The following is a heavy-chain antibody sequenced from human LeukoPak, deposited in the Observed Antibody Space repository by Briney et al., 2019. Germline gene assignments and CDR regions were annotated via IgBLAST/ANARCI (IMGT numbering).Heavy chain of an antibody. CDR2: ITASGGST. V-gene: IGHV3-23*01. J-gene: IGHJ4*02. CDR1: GFTFSSYA. D-gene: IGHD2-15*01. CDR3: AGRQQYSVDY. Sequence: PGGSLRLSCAASGFTFSSYAMSWVRQAPGKGLEWVSSITASGGSTFYADSVKGRFTISRDNSKNTLILQMNYLRAEDTAVYFCAGRQQYSVDYWGQGTLVTVSS.